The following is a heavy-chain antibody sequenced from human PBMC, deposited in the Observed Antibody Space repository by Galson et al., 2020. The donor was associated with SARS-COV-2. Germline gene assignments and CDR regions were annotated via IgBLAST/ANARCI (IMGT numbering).Heavy chain of an antibody. CDR1: GGSISPYY. CDR2: IYYSGRA. V-gene: IGHV4-59*13. J-gene: IGHJ4*02. CDR3: ARLEDYDDSKSFDY. D-gene: IGHD3-22*01. Sequence: SETLSLTCRVSGGSISPYYWSWIRQPPGKGLEWLGNIYYSGRANYNPSLKNRVSMSIDTSKNQFSLKLSSVTAADTAVDYCARLEDYDDSKSFDYWGQGTLVTVSS.